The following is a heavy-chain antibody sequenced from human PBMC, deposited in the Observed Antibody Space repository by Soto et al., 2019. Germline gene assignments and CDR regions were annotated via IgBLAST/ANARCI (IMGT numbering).Heavy chain of an antibody. CDR3: AKEHYGDYYYYGMDV. J-gene: IGHJ6*02. V-gene: IGHV3-23*01. CDR2: ISGSGGST. CDR1: GFTFSSYA. Sequence: PGGALRLSCAASGFTFSSYAMSWVRQAPGKGLEWVSAISGSGGSTYYADSVKGRFTISRDNSKNTLYLQMNSLRAEDTAVYYCAKEHYGDYYYYGMDVWGQGTTVTVSS. D-gene: IGHD4-17*01.